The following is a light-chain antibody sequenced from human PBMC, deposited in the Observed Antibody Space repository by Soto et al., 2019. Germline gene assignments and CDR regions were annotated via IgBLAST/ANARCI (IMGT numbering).Light chain of an antibody. J-gene: IGKJ1*01. CDR2: GAS. V-gene: IGKV3-20*01. CDR3: QQYGSSPWT. Sequence: EIVLTQSPGTLSLSPGERATLSCRASQSFSSNLAWYQQKPGQAPRLLIYGASSRATGIPDRFSGSGSGTDFTLTISRLEPEDFAVYYCQQYGSSPWTFGQGTKVDIK. CDR1: QSFSSN.